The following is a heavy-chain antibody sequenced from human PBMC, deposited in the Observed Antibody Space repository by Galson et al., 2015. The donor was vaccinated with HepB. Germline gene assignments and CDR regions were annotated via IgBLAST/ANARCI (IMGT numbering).Heavy chain of an antibody. Sequence: SLRLSCAASGFTFSSYSMNWVRQAPGKGLEWVSYISSSSSTIYYADSVKGRFTISRDNAKNSLYLQMNSLRAEDTAVYYCARDGLDIVVVPAAPDFDYWGQGTLVTVSS. CDR1: GFTFSSYS. CDR3: ARDGLDIVVVPAAPDFDY. CDR2: ISSSSSTI. V-gene: IGHV3-48*01. J-gene: IGHJ4*02. D-gene: IGHD2-2*01.